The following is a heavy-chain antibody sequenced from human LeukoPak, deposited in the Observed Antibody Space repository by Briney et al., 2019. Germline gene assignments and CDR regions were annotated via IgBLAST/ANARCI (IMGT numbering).Heavy chain of an antibody. J-gene: IGHJ4*02. Sequence: PGGSLRLSCTASGFTFSSYEMNWVRQAPGKGLEWVSQISSSSSTIYYADSVKGRFTISRDNAKNSLYLQMNSLRAEDTAVYYCAINKEVVVAATGTFDYWGQGTLVTVSS. CDR1: GFTFSSYE. CDR2: ISSSSSTI. CDR3: AINKEVVVAATGTFDY. V-gene: IGHV3-48*03. D-gene: IGHD2-15*01.